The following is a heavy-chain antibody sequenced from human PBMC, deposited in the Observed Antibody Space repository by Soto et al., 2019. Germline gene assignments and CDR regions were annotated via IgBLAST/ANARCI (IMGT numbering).Heavy chain of an antibody. J-gene: IGHJ4*02. D-gene: IGHD3-10*01. V-gene: IGHV3-48*02. CDR1: GFTFSSYV. CDR3: ARGGGFFDY. Sequence: EVQLVESGGGLVQAGGSLRLSCAASGFTFSSYVINWVRQAPGKGLEWVSYISISSSTRYYADSVRGRFTISRDNAKNSLSLQMNSLRDEDTAVYYCARGGGFFDYWGQGTLVTVSS. CDR2: ISISSSTR.